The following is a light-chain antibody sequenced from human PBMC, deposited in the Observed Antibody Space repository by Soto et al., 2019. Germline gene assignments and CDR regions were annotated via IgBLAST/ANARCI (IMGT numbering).Light chain of an antibody. CDR2: DAS. CDR3: QQYGSSPTT. CDR1: QSVRASY. Sequence: IVLTQSPGTLSLSPWEGATLSCRASQSVRASYLAWYQQSPGQPPRLLIYDASTRATGIPDRFSGSGSGTDFTLTISRLEPEDFAVYYCQQYGSSPTTFGQGTKVDIK. J-gene: IGKJ1*01. V-gene: IGKV3-20*01.